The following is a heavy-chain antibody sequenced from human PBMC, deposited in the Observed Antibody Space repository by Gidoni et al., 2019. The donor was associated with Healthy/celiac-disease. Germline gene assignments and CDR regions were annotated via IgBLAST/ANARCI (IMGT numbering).Heavy chain of an antibody. CDR2: IKSNTDGVTT. D-gene: IGHD4-17*01. CDR3: TTGDYGELRLLRGKYFQH. CDR1: GFTFSTAW. V-gene: IGHV3-15*01. J-gene: IGHJ1*01. Sequence: EVQLVESGGGLVKPGGSLRLSCAASGFTFSTAWMSWVRQDPVKGLEWVGRIKSNTDGVTTDYAAPVKGRFTISRDDSKNTLYLQMNSLKTEDTAVYYCTTGDYGELRLLRGKYFQHWGQGTLVTVSS.